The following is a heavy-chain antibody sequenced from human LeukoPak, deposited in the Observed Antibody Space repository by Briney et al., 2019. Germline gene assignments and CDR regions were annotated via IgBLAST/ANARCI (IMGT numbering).Heavy chain of an antibody. CDR3: ARDRRYYGSGGEGIAQANPVTYFDY. D-gene: IGHD3-10*01. CDR2: ISDSGGST. V-gene: IGHV3-23*01. Sequence: GGSLRLSCVASGFTFRSYALNWVRQAPGKGLEWVSAISDSGGSTYYADSVKGRFTISRDNSKNTLYLQMNSLRAEDTAVYYCARDRRYYGSGGEGIAQANPVTYFDYWGQGTLVTVSS. J-gene: IGHJ4*02. CDR1: GFTFRSYA.